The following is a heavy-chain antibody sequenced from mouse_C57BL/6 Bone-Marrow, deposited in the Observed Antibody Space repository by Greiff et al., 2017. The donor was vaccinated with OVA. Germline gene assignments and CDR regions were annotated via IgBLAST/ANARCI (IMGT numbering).Heavy chain of an antibody. J-gene: IGHJ4*01. CDR2: ISSGSSTI. CDR1: GFTFSDYG. D-gene: IGHD2-1*01. CDR3: ARRTIYYGTSYAMDY. V-gene: IGHV5-17*01. Sequence: EVKVVESGGGLVKPGGSLKLSCAASGFTFSDYGMHWVRQAPEKGLEWVAYISSGSSTIYYADTVKGRFTISRDNATNTLFLQMTSLRSEDTAMYYCARRTIYYGTSYAMDYWGQGTSVTVSS.